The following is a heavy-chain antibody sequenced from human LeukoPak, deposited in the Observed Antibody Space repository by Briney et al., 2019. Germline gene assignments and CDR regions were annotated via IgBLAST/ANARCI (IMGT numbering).Heavy chain of an antibody. J-gene: IGHJ4*02. CDR3: ARPYDFWSGFLDY. V-gene: IGHV1-2*02. Sequence: ASVKVSCKASGYTFTGYYMHWVRQAPGQGLEWMGWINPNSGGTNYAQKFQGRVTMTRDTSISTAYMELSRLRSDDTAVYYCARPYDFWSGFLDYWGRGTLVTVSS. CDR1: GYTFTGYY. CDR2: INPNSGGT. D-gene: IGHD3-3*01.